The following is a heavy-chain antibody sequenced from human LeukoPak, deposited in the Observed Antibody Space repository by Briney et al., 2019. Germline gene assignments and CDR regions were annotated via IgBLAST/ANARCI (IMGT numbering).Heavy chain of an antibody. CDR3: ARTIGGAGTVGGFYY. J-gene: IGHJ4*02. D-gene: IGHD6-19*01. V-gene: IGHV6-1*01. CDR2: TYYRSKWYY. Sequence: SQTLSLNCAISRDSVSSDSAAWDWVRQSPSRGLEWLGRTYYRSKWYYDYAASVNSRVTISPGTSKNPFSLQLNSVTPEDTAVYYCARTIGGAGTVGGFYYWGQGTLVTVSS. CDR1: RDSVSSDSAA.